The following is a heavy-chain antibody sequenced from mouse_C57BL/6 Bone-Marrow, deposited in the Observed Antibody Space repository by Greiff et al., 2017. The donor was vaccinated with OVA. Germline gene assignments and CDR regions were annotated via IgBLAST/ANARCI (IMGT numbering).Heavy chain of an antibody. V-gene: IGHV1-64*01. CDR2: IHPNSGST. Sequence: QVQLKQPGAELVKPGASVKLSCKASGYTFTSYWMHWVKQRPGQGLEWIGMIHPNSGSTNYNEKFKSKATLTVDKSSSTAYMQLSSLTSEDSAVYYCARGDYGPSYWYFDVWGTGTTVTVSS. CDR1: GYTFTSYW. D-gene: IGHD1-2*01. J-gene: IGHJ1*03. CDR3: ARGDYGPSYWYFDV.